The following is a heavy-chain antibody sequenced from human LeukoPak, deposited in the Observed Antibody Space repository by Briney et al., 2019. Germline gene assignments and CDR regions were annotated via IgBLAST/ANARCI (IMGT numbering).Heavy chain of an antibody. D-gene: IGHD2-21*02. CDR1: GYTFSTYF. CDR2: IKPNSGVT. J-gene: IGHJ4*02. CDR3: ARPTYCGSDCYFNFDY. Sequence: ASVKVSCTPSGYTFSTYFMHWVRQAPGQGLEWMGYIKPNSGVTNYAQKFRGRVTMTWDTSISTAYIELSGLTSDDTAIYYCARPTYCGSDCYFNFDYWGQGTLVTVSS. V-gene: IGHV1-2*02.